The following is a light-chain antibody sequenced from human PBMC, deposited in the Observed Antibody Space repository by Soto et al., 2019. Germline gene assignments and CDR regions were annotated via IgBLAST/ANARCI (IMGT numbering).Light chain of an antibody. CDR1: DSNIGAGYD. CDR2: GNT. Sequence: QAVVTQTPSVSGAPGQTITISCTGTDSNIGAGYDVHWYQHLPGRAPKLLIFGNTHRPSGVPDRFSGSKSGTSASLAITGLQPEDEADYYCQSFDNSLSGFYVFGSGTKLTVL. J-gene: IGLJ1*01. V-gene: IGLV1-40*01. CDR3: QSFDNSLSGFYV.